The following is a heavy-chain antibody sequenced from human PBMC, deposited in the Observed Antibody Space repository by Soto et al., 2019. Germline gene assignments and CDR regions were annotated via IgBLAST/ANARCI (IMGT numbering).Heavy chain of an antibody. V-gene: IGHV1-8*01. CDR3: VTHSSGSDY. D-gene: IGHD6-19*01. J-gene: IGHJ4*02. Sequence: QVQLVQSGAEVKKPGASVKVSCKASGYTFTSYYINWVRQATGQGPEWVGWRNPNSANAGYAQKFQGRVTMTRDTSISTAYMELSSLRSEDTALYYCVTHSSGSDYWGQGTLVTVSS. CDR2: RNPNSANA. CDR1: GYTFTSYY.